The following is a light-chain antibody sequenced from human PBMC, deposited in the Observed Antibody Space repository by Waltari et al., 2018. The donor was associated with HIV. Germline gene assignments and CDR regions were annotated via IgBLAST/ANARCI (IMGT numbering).Light chain of an antibody. Sequence: QSALTQPASVSGSPGQSITISCTGTSSDVGGYNYVSWYQQHPGKAPKLMIFEVSNRPSGVSNRFSGSKSVNTASLTISGLQAEDEADYYSSSYTTRSTPDPNWVFGGGTKLTVL. CDR2: EVS. CDR1: SSDVGGYNY. V-gene: IGLV2-14*01. CDR3: SSYTTRSTPDPNWV. J-gene: IGLJ3*02.